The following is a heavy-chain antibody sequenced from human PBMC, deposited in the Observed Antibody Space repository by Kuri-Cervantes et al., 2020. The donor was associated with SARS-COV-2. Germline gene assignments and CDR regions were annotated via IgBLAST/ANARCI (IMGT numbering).Heavy chain of an antibody. J-gene: IGHJ4*02. CDR3: ARDLAGGYGSGSEFDY. Sequence: GESLKISCAASGFTFSSYGMHWVRQAPGKGLEWVAFIRYDGSNKYYADSVKGRFTFSRDNSKNTLYLQMNSLRAEDTAVYYCARDLAGGYGSGSEFDYWGQGTLVTVSS. D-gene: IGHD3-10*01. V-gene: IGHV3-30*02. CDR1: GFTFSSYG. CDR2: IRYDGSNK.